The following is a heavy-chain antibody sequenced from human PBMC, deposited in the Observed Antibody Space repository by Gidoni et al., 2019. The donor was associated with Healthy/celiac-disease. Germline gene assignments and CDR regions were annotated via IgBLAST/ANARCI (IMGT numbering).Heavy chain of an antibody. CDR3: ARDLGYCSSTSCLYYYYYYMDV. D-gene: IGHD2-2*01. V-gene: IGHV1-2*02. CDR1: GSTFTGYY. Sequence: QVQLVQSGAEVKKPGASVKVSCKASGSTFTGYYMHWVRQAPGQGLEWMGWINPNSGGTNYEQKFQGRVTMTRDTSISTAYMELSRLRSDDTAVYYCARDLGYCSSTSCLYYYYYYMDVWGKGTTVTVSS. J-gene: IGHJ6*03. CDR2: INPNSGGT.